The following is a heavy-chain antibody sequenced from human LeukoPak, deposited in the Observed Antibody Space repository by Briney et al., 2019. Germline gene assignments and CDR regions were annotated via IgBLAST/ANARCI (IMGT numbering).Heavy chain of an antibody. D-gene: IGHD6-6*01. Sequence: GGSLRLSCVASGITFSSFAMSWVRQAPGKGLEWVSGTSGSGGSTHYADSVKGRFTISRDNSKNTLYLQMNTLRAEDTAVYYCAKAVDSSSLDPYYYYYGMDVWGQGTTVTVSS. CDR3: AKAVDSSSLDPYYYYYGMDV. J-gene: IGHJ6*02. CDR2: TSGSGGST. V-gene: IGHV3-23*01. CDR1: GITFSSFA.